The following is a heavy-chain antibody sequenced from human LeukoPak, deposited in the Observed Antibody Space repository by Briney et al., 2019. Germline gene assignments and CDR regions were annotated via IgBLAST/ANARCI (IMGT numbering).Heavy chain of an antibody. CDR2: MNPNSGNT. D-gene: IGHD1-26*01. V-gene: IGHV1-8*03. Sequence: GASVKVSCKASGYTFTSYDINWVRQATGQGLEWMGWMNPNSGNTGYAQKFQGRVTITRNTSISTAYMELSSLRSEDMAVYYCARALLTSDAFDIWGQGTMVTVSS. CDR1: GYTFTSYD. J-gene: IGHJ3*02. CDR3: ARALLTSDAFDI.